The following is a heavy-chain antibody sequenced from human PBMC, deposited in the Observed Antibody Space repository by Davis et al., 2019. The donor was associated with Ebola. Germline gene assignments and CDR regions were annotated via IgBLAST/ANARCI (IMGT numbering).Heavy chain of an antibody. J-gene: IGHJ4*02. CDR1: GYTFTSYG. V-gene: IGHV1-18*01. CDR3: ARAQFPTTSDH. D-gene: IGHD1-1*01. Sequence: ASVKVSCKASGYTFTSYGISWVRQAPGQGLEWMGWINPHNGNTNYAQNVQGRVTMTTDTSTSTAYMEGGSLRSDDTAVYYCARAQFPTTSDHWGQGTLVTVSS. CDR2: INPHNGNT.